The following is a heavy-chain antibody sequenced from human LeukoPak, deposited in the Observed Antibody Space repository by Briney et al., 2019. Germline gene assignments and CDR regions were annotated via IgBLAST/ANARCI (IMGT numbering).Heavy chain of an antibody. CDR3: TKLKGWYGDGYFDY. J-gene: IGHJ4*02. Sequence: GGSLRLSCAASGFSVSSKYMSWVRQPAGKGLEWVSVIYSGGTTFYADSVKERFTISRDNSKNTLYLQMNSLRPDDTAVYYCTKLKGWYGDGYFDYWGPGILVTVSS. D-gene: IGHD6-19*01. CDR2: IYSGGTT. V-gene: IGHV3-53*01. CDR1: GFSVSSKY.